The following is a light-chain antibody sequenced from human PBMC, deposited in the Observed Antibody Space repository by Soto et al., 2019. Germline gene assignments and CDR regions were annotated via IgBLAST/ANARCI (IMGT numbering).Light chain of an antibody. V-gene: IGKV2-28*01. CDR2: LGS. Sequence: EIVMTQSPLSLPVTPGEPASISCRSSQSLLHSNGYNYLDWYLQKPGQSPQLLIYLGSNRASGVPDRFSGSGSGTFFTLKISRVEAEDVGVYYCMQILEPYTFGQGTKVDIX. CDR1: QSLLHSNGYNY. CDR3: MQILEPYT. J-gene: IGKJ2*01.